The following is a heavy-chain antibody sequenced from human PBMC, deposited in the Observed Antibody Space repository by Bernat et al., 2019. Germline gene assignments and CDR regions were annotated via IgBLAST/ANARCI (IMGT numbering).Heavy chain of an antibody. D-gene: IGHD6-13*01. V-gene: IGHV4-39*01. CDR3: ARMYSSSWWLFDY. Sequence: QLQLQESGPGLVKPSETLSLTCTVSGGSISSSSYYWGWIRQPPGKGVEWIGSIYYSGSTYYNPSLKSRVTISVDTSKNQFSLKLSSVTAADTAVYYCARMYSSSWWLFDYWGQGTLVTVSS. CDR1: GGSISSSSYY. J-gene: IGHJ4*02. CDR2: IYYSGST.